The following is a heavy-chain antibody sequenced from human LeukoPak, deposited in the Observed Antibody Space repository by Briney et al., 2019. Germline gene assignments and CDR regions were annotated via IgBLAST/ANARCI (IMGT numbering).Heavy chain of an antibody. Sequence: ASVKVSCKASGYTFTSYYMHWVRQAPGQGLEWMGRINPNSGGTNYAQKFQGRVTMTRDTSISTAYMELSRLRSDDTAVYYCARDGYSSSWRYYYYYYMDVWGKGTTVTISS. CDR2: INPNSGGT. CDR3: ARDGYSSSWRYYYYYYMDV. J-gene: IGHJ6*03. D-gene: IGHD6-13*01. V-gene: IGHV1-2*06. CDR1: GYTFTSYY.